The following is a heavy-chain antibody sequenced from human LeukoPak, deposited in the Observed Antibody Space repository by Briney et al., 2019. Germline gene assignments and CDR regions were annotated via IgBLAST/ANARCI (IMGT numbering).Heavy chain of an antibody. D-gene: IGHD2-15*01. CDR3: ARTSRYCSGGSCYATVPRYFDY. J-gene: IGHJ4*02. V-gene: IGHV4-30-2*01. CDR2: IYHSGST. CDR1: GGSISSGGYS. Sequence: SETLSLTCAVSGGSISSGGYSWSWIRQPPGKGLEWIGYIYHSGSTYYNPSLKSRVTISVDRSKNQFSLKLSSVTAADTAVYYCARTSRYCSGGSCYATVPRYFDYWGQGTLITVSS.